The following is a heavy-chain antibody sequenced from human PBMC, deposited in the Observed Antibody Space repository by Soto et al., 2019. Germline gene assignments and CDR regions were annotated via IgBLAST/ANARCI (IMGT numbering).Heavy chain of an antibody. Sequence: EVQLVESGGGLAKPGGSLRLSCAASGFLFNSYGMNWVRLSPGRGLEWISSISSTSTYIEYADSVKGRFIISRDNAENSLFLQMNSLSAEATAFYYCTRDRSPGIVFPDFDFWGQGALVTVSS. CDR2: ISSTSTYI. CDR3: TRDRSPGIVFPDFDF. D-gene: IGHD2-15*01. CDR1: GFLFNSYG. J-gene: IGHJ4*02. V-gene: IGHV3-21*01.